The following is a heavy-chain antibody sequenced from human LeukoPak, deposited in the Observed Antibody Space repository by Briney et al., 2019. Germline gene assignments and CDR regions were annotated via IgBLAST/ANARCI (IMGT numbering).Heavy chain of an antibody. CDR1: GYSISSGYY. D-gene: IGHD3-3*01. J-gene: IGHJ6*03. CDR2: IYHSGST. V-gene: IGHV4-38-2*02. Sequence: SETLSLTCTVSGYSISSGYYWGWIRQPPGKGLEWIGSIYHSGSTYYNPSLKSRVTISVDTSKNQFSLKLSSVTAADTAVYYCARVTMYDFWSGYYTDYYYYMDVWGKGTTVTVSS. CDR3: ARVTMYDFWSGYYTDYYYYMDV.